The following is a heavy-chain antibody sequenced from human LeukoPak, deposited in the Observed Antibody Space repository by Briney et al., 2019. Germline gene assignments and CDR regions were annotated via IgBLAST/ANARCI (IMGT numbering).Heavy chain of an antibody. D-gene: IGHD5-18*01. CDR2: IYSGGST. V-gene: IGHV3-53*01. CDR3: AIHGGYTYGFDY. J-gene: IGHJ4*02. CDR1: GFTVSSNY. Sequence: PGGSLRLSCAASGFTVSSNYMSRVRQAPGKGLEWVSIIYSGGSTYYADSVKGRFTISRDNSKNSLYLQVNSLRAEDTAIYYCAIHGGYTYGFDYWGQGTLVTVSS.